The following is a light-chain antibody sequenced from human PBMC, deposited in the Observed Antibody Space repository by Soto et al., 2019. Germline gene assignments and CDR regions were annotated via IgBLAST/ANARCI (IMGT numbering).Light chain of an antibody. CDR3: SSYTSATTYV. CDR1: SSEVGAYNY. V-gene: IGLV2-14*01. J-gene: IGLJ1*01. CDR2: DVS. Sequence: QSALTQPASVSGSPGQSITISCTGTSSEVGAYNYASWYQQYPGEAPKVIIYDVSHRPAGVSNRFSGSKSGNTASLTISCLQTQDEADYYCSSYTSATTYVFGTGTKVTVL.